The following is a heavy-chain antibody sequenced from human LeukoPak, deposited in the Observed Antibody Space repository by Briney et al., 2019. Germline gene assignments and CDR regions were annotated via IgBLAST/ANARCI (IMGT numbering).Heavy chain of an antibody. CDR2: IYYSGTT. CDR3: ARGAGFDSSGYYAEYFKH. V-gene: IGHV4-59*11. J-gene: IGHJ1*01. Sequence: PSETLSLTCTVSGGSIRSHYWSWIRQPPGKGLEWIGYIYYSGTTNYSPSLKSRVTISVDTSKNQFSLNLNSVTAADTAVYYCARGAGFDSSGYYAEYFKHWGQGTLVTVSS. CDR1: GGSIRSHY. D-gene: IGHD3-22*01.